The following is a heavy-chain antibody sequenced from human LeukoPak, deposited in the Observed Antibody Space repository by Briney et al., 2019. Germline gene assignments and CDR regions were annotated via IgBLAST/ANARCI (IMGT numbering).Heavy chain of an antibody. J-gene: IGHJ4*02. CDR3: AREEYDSSGYQAGY. D-gene: IGHD3-22*01. CDR2: ISSSSSYI. CDR1: GFTFSSYS. Sequence: GGSLRLSCAASGFTFSSYSMNWVRQAPGKGLEWVSSISSSSSYIYYAGSVKGRFTISRDNAKNSLYLQMNSLRAEDTAVYYCAREEYDSSGYQAGYWGQGTLVTVSS. V-gene: IGHV3-21*01.